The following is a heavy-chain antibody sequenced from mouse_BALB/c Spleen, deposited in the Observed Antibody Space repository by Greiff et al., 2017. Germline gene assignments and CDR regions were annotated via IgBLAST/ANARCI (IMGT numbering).Heavy chain of an antibody. CDR3: TRYTTVVARYFDY. J-gene: IGHJ2*01. Sequence: VQLQQSGAELVKPGASVKMSCKASGYTFTSYWMHWVKQRPGQGLEWIGVIDPSDSYTSYNQKFKGKATLTVDTSSSTAYMQLSSLTSEDSAVYYCTRYTTVVARYFDYWGQGTTLTVSS. CDR2: IDPSDSYT. D-gene: IGHD1-1*01. V-gene: IGHV1S127*01. CDR1: GYTFTSYW.